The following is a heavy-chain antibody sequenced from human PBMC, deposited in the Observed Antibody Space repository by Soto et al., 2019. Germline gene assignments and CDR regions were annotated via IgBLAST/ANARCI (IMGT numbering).Heavy chain of an antibody. Sequence: GGSLRLSCAASGFTFSSYGMHWVRQAPGKGLEWVAVISYDGSNKYYADSVKGRFTISRDNSKNTLYLQMNSLRAEDTAVYYCAKDRTTKGGYYFDYWGQGTLVTVSS. CDR3: AKDRTTKGGYYFDY. D-gene: IGHD1-7*01. CDR2: ISYDGSNK. V-gene: IGHV3-30*18. CDR1: GFTFSSYG. J-gene: IGHJ4*02.